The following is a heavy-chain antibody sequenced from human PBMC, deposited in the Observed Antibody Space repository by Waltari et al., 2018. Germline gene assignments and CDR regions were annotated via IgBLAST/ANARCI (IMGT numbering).Heavy chain of an antibody. Sequence: QVQLVQSGAEVKKPGASVKASCKVSGYSLTDLSMPWVRQAPGKGPEWMGGFDPEDGETIYAQKFQGRVTMTEDTSTDTAYMELSSLRSEDTAVYYCATPRLGIAVADTSTPFDYWGQGTLVTVSS. CDR2: FDPEDGET. V-gene: IGHV1-24*01. CDR1: GYSLTDLS. J-gene: IGHJ4*02. CDR3: ATPRLGIAVADTSTPFDY. D-gene: IGHD6-19*01.